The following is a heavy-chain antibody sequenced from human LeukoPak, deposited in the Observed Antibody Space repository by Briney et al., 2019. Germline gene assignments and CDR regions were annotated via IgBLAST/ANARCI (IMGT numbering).Heavy chain of an antibody. D-gene: IGHD6-13*01. CDR3: ARDWYRSSLNWFDP. CDR2: IYYSGST. Sequence: PSETLSLTCTVSGGAISSSGYYWGWIRQPPGKGLEWIGSIYYSGSTYYNPSLKSRVTISVDTSKNQFSLKLSSVTAADTAVYYCARDWYRSSLNWFDPWGQGTLVTVSS. J-gene: IGHJ5*02. CDR1: GGAISSSGYY. V-gene: IGHV4-39*07.